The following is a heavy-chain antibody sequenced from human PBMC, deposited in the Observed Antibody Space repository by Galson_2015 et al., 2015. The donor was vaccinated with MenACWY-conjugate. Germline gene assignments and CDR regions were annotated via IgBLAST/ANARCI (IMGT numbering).Heavy chain of an antibody. CDR3: ASSEYGDLHRGAFDL. CDR1: GLSVSYNY. Sequence: SLRLSCAASGLSVSYNYVSWVRQAPGEGLKWVSSMFRDGMSYYADSVRGRVTISSDNFQNMLYLQMNSLRVEDTAVYFCASSEYGDLHRGAFDLWGRGTLVTVSS. V-gene: IGHV3-53*01. J-gene: IGHJ3*01. D-gene: IGHD4-17*01. CDR2: MFRDGMS.